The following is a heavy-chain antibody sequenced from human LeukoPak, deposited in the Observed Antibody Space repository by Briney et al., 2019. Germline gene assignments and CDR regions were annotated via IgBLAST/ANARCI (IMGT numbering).Heavy chain of an antibody. V-gene: IGHV4-59*12. Sequence: SETLSLTCTVSGGSISSYYWSWIRQPPGKGLEWIGYIYYSGSTNYNPSLKSRVTISVDTSKNQFSLKLSSVTAADTAVYYCARDGRRWLQGSDAFDIWGQGTMVTVSS. CDR1: GGSISSYY. J-gene: IGHJ3*02. CDR3: ARDGRRWLQGSDAFDI. D-gene: IGHD5-24*01. CDR2: IYYSGST.